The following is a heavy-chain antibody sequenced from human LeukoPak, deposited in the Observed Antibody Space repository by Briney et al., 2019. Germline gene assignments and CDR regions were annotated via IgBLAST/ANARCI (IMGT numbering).Heavy chain of an antibody. CDR1: GFTFSSYW. V-gene: IGHV3-7*01. Sequence: GGPLRLSCAASGFTFSSYWMSWVRQAPGRGLEWVANIKQDGSEKYYVDSVKGRFTFSRDNAKNSLYLQMNSLRAEDTAVYYCAREDIAVPGGDYWGQGTLVTVSS. CDR2: IKQDGSEK. CDR3: AREDIAVPGGDY. J-gene: IGHJ4*02. D-gene: IGHD6-19*01.